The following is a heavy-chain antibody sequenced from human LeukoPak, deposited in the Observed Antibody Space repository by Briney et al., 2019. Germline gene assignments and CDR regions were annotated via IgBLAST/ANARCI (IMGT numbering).Heavy chain of an antibody. CDR3: AKDSSSWFFVRIGFDP. Sequence: GGSLRLSCAASGFTFSSYAMSWVRQAPGKGLEWVSAISGSGGSTYYADSVKGRFTISRDNSKNTLYLQMNSQRAEDTAVYYCAKDSSSWFFVRIGFDPWGQGTLVTVSS. V-gene: IGHV3-23*01. CDR2: ISGSGGST. D-gene: IGHD6-13*01. CDR1: GFTFSSYA. J-gene: IGHJ5*02.